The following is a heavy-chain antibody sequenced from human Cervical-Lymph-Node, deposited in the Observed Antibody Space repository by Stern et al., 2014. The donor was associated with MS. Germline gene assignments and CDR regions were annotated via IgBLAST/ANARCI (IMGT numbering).Heavy chain of an antibody. CDR1: GFTFSYYS. Sequence: EVQLLESGGGLVQPGGSLRLSCAASGFTFSYYSMNWVRQAPGKGLEWVSYISSSTNTIYYADSVKGRFTISRDNAENSLYLQMNSLRDEDTAVYYCARDRTDSSGWSYFDYWGQGTLVTVSS. D-gene: IGHD6-19*01. J-gene: IGHJ4*02. CDR3: ARDRTDSSGWSYFDY. CDR2: ISSSTNTI. V-gene: IGHV3-48*02.